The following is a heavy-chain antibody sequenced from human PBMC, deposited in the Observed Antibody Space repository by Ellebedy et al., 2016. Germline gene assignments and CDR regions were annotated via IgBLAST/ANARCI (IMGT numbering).Heavy chain of an antibody. CDR1: GFTFSSHG. V-gene: IGHV3-30*03. CDR3: ARSHKSDWYGWDFQH. D-gene: IGHD6-19*01. Sequence: GGSLRLSCAASGFTFSSHGMHWVRQAPGKGLEWVAVISYDGNNKYYVDSVKGRFTISRDNSKSTLDLQMNSLRAEDTAVYYCARSHKSDWYGWDFQHWGQGTLVTVSS. CDR2: ISYDGNNK. J-gene: IGHJ1*01.